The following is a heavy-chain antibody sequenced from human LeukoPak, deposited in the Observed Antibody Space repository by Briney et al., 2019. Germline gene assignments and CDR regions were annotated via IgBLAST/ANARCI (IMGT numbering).Heavy chain of an antibody. CDR1: GFTFSSYA. J-gene: IGHJ4*02. V-gene: IGHV3-30*01. CDR2: ISYDGSNK. CDR3: AREERTFGVVIDY. D-gene: IGHD3-3*01. Sequence: GGSLRLSCAASGFTFSSYAMHWVRQAPGKGLEWVAVISYDGSNKYYADSVKGRFTISRDNSKNTLYLQMDSLRAEDTAVYYCAREERTFGVVIDYWGQGTLVTVSS.